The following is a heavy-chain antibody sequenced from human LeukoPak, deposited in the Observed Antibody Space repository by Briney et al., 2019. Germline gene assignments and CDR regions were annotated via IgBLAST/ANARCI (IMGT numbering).Heavy chain of an antibody. CDR2: FYSSGST. J-gene: IGHJ4*02. V-gene: IGHV4-39*01. CDR3: ARQFDY. Sequence: SETLSLTCTVSGGSISSSTYYWVWIRPSPGKGLEWIGNFYSSGSTYYNPSLKSRVTISVDTSKNQFSLNLASVTAADTAVYYCARQFDYCGQGTLVTVSS. CDR1: GGSISSSTYY.